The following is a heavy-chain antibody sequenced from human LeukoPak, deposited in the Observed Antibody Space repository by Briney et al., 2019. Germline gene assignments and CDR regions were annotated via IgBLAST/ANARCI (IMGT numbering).Heavy chain of an antibody. CDR2: INWNGGST. V-gene: IGHV3-20*04. Sequence: GGSLRLSCAASGFTFDDYGMSWVRQAPGKGLEWVSGINWNGGSTGYADSVKGRFTISRDNAKNSLYLQMNSLRAEDTALYYCARGYNWNYQNAFDIWGQGTIVTVSS. CDR3: ARGYNWNYQNAFDI. CDR1: GFTFDDYG. D-gene: IGHD1-7*01. J-gene: IGHJ3*02.